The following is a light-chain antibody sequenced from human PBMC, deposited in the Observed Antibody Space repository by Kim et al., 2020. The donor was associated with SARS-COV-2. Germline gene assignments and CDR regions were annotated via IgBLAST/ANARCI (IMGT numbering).Light chain of an antibody. Sequence: ASLGDRGTITCRASQSIGTHLNWFQQKPGKAPKLLIYTTASLQSGVPSRFSGSGSGTDFTLTISSLQPEDFATYFCQQSYSVPWTFGQGTKVDIK. CDR1: QSIGTH. CDR2: TTA. CDR3: QQSYSVPWT. J-gene: IGKJ1*01. V-gene: IGKV1-39*01.